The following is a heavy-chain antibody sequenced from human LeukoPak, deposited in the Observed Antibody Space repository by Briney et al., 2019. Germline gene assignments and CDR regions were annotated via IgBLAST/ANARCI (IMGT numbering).Heavy chain of an antibody. CDR1: GFTFSSYA. Sequence: GGSLRLSCAASGFTFSSYAMSWVRQAPGKGLEWVSAISGSGGSTYYADSVKGRFTISRDNSRNTLYLQMNSLRAEDTAVYYCAKDIYYSSSIPKPIAPFDYRGQGTLVTVSS. CDR2: ISGSGGST. CDR3: AKDIYYSSSIPKPIAPFDY. V-gene: IGHV3-23*01. D-gene: IGHD6-6*01. J-gene: IGHJ4*02.